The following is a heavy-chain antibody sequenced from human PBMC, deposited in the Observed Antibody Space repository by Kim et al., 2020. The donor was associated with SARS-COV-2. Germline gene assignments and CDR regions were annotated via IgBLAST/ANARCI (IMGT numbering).Heavy chain of an antibody. V-gene: IGHV1-69*02. Sequence: SVKVSCKASGGTFSSYTISWVRQAPGQGLEWMGRIIPILGIANYAQKFQGRVTITADKSTSTAYMELSSLRSEDTAVYYCARGEAYGDWNFDYWGQGTLVTVSS. J-gene: IGHJ4*02. D-gene: IGHD4-17*01. CDR1: GGTFSSYT. CDR3: ARGEAYGDWNFDY. CDR2: IIPILGIA.